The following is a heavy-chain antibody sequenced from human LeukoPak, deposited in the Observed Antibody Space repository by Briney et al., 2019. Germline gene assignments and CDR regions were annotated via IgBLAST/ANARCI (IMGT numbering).Heavy chain of an antibody. D-gene: IGHD5-18*01. CDR2: ISYDGSNK. J-gene: IGHJ4*02. CDR3: ARGLSGVTGYTYGRGIDY. V-gene: IGHV3-30*03. Sequence: GGSLRLSCAASGFTFSSYGMHWVRQAPGKGLEWVAVISYDGSNKYYVDSVKGRFTISRDNAKTSLYLQMNSLRAEDTALYYCARGLSGVTGYTYGRGIDYWGQGTLVTVSS. CDR1: GFTFSSYG.